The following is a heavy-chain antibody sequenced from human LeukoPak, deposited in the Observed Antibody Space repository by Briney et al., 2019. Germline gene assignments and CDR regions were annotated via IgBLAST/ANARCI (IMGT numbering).Heavy chain of an antibody. Sequence: GGSLRLSCAASGVTLSSYAMSWARQAPGKGLEWVSGISSSGSGGNTYYADSVKGRFTISRDNSKNTLYLQMNSLRAEDTAVYYCARVYGDYAEDYWGQGTLVTVSS. J-gene: IGHJ4*02. CDR3: ARVYGDYAEDY. D-gene: IGHD4-17*01. CDR1: GVTLSSYA. CDR2: ISSSGSGGNT. V-gene: IGHV3-23*01.